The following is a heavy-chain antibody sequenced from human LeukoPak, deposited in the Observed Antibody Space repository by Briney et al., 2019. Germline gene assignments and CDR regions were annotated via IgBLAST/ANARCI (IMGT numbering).Heavy chain of an antibody. CDR2: ISSSSSYI. J-gene: IGHJ2*01. Sequence: PGGSLRLSCAASGFTFSSYSMNWVRQAPGKGLEWVSSISSSSSYIYYADSVKGRFTISRDNSKNTLYLQMNSLRAEDTAVYYCAKRVGGTSSGWSSNRYFDLWGRGTLVTVSS. V-gene: IGHV3-21*04. CDR1: GFTFSSYS. CDR3: AKRVGGTSSGWSSNRYFDL. D-gene: IGHD6-19*01.